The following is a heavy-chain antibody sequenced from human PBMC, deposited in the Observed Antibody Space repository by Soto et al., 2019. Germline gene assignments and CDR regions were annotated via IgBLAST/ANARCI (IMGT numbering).Heavy chain of an antibody. J-gene: IGHJ5*02. V-gene: IGHV3-74*01. Sequence: VGSLRLSCSASGLTFNRYWMHWVRHAPGKGLVWVSHINTDGTNSNYADSVKGRFTISRDNSKNTVDLQMNSLRAEDTAVYYCAKPSGSGSYEAWGQGTLVTVPQ. CDR1: GLTFNRYW. CDR3: AKPSGSGSYEA. D-gene: IGHD3-10*01. CDR2: INTDGTNS.